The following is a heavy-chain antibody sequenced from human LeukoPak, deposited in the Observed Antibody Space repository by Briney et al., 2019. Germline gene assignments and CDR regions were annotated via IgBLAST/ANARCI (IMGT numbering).Heavy chain of an antibody. V-gene: IGHV3-74*01. J-gene: IGHJ4*02. CDR3: TRSLNSGSYPDY. CDR1: GFTFSSYW. CDR2: VNSDGSRT. D-gene: IGHD1-26*01. Sequence: GGSLRLSCSASGFTFSSYWMHWVRQAPGKGLVCVSRVNSDGSRTDYADSVKGRITISRDNAKNTLYLQMNSLRDEDTAVYYCTRSLNSGSYPDYWGQGTLVTVSS.